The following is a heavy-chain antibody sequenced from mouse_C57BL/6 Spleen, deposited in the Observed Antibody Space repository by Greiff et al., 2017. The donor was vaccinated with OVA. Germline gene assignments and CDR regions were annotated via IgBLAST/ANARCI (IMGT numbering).Heavy chain of an antibody. Sequence: QVQLQQPGAELVRPGASVTLSCKASGYTFTDYEMHWVKQTPVHGLEWIGAIDPATGGTAYNQKFKGKAILTVDKSSSTAYMELSSLTSEYSAVYYFTIKYYCMSSDSFDYWGQGTTLTVSS. CDR3: TIKYYCMSSDSFDY. D-gene: IGHD1-1*01. J-gene: IGHJ2*01. CDR2: IDPATGGT. V-gene: IGHV1-15*01. CDR1: GYTFTDYE.